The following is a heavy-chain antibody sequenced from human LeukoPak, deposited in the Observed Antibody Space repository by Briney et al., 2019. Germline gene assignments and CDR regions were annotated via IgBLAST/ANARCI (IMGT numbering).Heavy chain of an antibody. D-gene: IGHD3-22*01. CDR1: GGTFSSYA. V-gene: IGHV1-69*01. J-gene: IGHJ4*02. Sequence: SVKVSCKASGGTFSSYAISWVRQAPGQGLEWMGGIIPIFGTANYAQKFQGRVTITADESTSTAYMELSSLRSEDTAVYYCARWVGPGADSSGYYPSSFDYWGQGTLVTVSS. CDR2: IIPIFGTA. CDR3: ARWVGPGADSSGYYPSSFDY.